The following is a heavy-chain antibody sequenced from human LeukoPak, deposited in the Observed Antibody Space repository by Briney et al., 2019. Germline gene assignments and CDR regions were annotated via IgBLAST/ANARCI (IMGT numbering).Heavy chain of an antibody. CDR2: IRSKANSYAT. V-gene: IGHV3-73*01. Sequence: PGGSLKLSCAPSGFTFSGSAMHWVRQASAKGLEWVGRIRSKANSYATAYAASVKGRFTISRDDSKNTAYLQMNSLKTEDTAVYYCTRSGTGGDYWGQGTLVTVSS. D-gene: IGHD7-27*01. CDR3: TRSGTGGDY. J-gene: IGHJ4*02. CDR1: GFTFSGSA.